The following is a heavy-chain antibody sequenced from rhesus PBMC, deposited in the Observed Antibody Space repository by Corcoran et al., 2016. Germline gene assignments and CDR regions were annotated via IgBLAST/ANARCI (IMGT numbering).Heavy chain of an antibody. Sequence: QLQLQESGPGLVKPSETLSVTCAVSGGSITSSYWSGIRQAPGKGLEWIGYIYGSGSSTNYNPSLKSRVTLSVDTSQNQLSLKLRYVTTADTAVYYCARGRVYSGRVGAFDFWGQGLRVTVSS. CDR2: IYGSGSST. V-gene: IGHV4-169*01. J-gene: IGHJ3*01. CDR3: ARGRVYSGRVGAFDF. CDR1: GGSITSSY. D-gene: IGHD3-16*01.